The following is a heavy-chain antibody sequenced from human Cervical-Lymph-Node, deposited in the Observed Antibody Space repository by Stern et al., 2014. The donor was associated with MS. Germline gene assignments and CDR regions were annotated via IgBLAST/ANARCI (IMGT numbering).Heavy chain of an antibody. Sequence: QDQLVQSGAEVKKPGASVKVSCKASGYTFTNYGISWVRQAPGQGLEWMGWINDYDANTNYAQKFQGRVTLTTDTSTRTAYMELRSLRSDDTAVYYCARDVECSGSRCYVGYTFDYWGQGTLVTVSS. V-gene: IGHV1-18*01. D-gene: IGHD2-2*01. J-gene: IGHJ4*02. CDR1: GYTFTNYG. CDR3: ARDVECSGSRCYVGYTFDY. CDR2: INDYDANT.